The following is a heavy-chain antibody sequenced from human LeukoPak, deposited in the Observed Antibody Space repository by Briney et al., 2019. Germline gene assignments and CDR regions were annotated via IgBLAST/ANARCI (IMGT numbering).Heavy chain of an antibody. CDR3: ARIAAAGPVDY. Sequence: GGSLRLSCASSGFTFSDYAMYWVRQAPGKGLEWVSVIYSGGSTYYADSVKGRFTISRDNSKNTLYLQMNSLRAEDTAVYYCARIAAAGPVDYWGQGTLVTVSS. V-gene: IGHV3-66*01. D-gene: IGHD6-13*01. CDR2: IYSGGST. CDR1: GFTFSDYA. J-gene: IGHJ4*02.